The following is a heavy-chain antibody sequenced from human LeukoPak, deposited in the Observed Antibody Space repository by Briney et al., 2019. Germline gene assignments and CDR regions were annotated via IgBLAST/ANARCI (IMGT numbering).Heavy chain of an antibody. CDR2: INPNSGGT. Sequence: ASVTVSCKASGYTFTGYYMHWVRQAPGQGLEWMGWINPNSGGTNYAQKFQGRITMTRDTSISTAYMELSRLRSVDTAVYYCARVRRYYDSSGYVGSDNWFDPWGQGTLVTVSS. J-gene: IGHJ5*02. CDR3: ARVRRYYDSSGYVGSDNWFDP. V-gene: IGHV1-2*02. D-gene: IGHD3-22*01. CDR1: GYTFTGYY.